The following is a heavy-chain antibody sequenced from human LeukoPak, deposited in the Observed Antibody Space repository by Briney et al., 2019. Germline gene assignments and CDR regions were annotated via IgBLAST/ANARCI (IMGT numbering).Heavy chain of an antibody. V-gene: IGHV3-30*02. CDR1: GFIFSNYG. D-gene: IGHD3-22*01. Sequence: PGGSLRLSCAASGFIFSNYGMHWVRQAPGKGLEWVAFIRYDGSNKYYADSVKGRFTISRDNSKDTLYLQMNSLRAEDTAVYYCARKTDSGGQGDYWGPGTLVTVSS. CDR3: ARKTDSGGQGDY. J-gene: IGHJ4*02. CDR2: IRYDGSNK.